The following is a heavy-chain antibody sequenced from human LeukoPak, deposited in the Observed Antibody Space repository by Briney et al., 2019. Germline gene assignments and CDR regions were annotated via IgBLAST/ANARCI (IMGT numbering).Heavy chain of an antibody. J-gene: IGHJ3*02. Sequence: ASVKVSCKASGYTFTTYNISWVRQAPGQGLEWMGWINPNSGGTNYAQKFQGRVTMTRDTSISTAYMELSRLRSDDTAVYYCARDDGDDAFDISGQGTMVTVSS. CDR2: INPNSGGT. CDR3: ARDDGDDAFDI. V-gene: IGHV1-2*02. D-gene: IGHD4-17*01. CDR1: GYTFTTYN.